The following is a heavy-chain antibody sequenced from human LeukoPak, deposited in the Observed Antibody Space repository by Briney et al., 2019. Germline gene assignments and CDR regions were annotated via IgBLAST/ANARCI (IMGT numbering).Heavy chain of an antibody. D-gene: IGHD1-1*01. CDR2: VSFDGSNE. CDR3: VRGVGYTLLS. Sequence: GGSLRLSCADSGLTFGTSAMHWARQAPGKGLEWVAVVSFDGSNEKYADSVRGRFTISRDNSKKMLYLQVNSLSREDTAVYYCVRGVGYTLLSWGQGTLVTVSS. CDR1: GLTFGTSA. V-gene: IGHV3-30-3*01. J-gene: IGHJ5*02.